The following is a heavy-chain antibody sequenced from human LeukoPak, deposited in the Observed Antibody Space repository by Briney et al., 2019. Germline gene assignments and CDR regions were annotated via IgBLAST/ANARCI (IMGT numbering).Heavy chain of an antibody. CDR3: ARDGALLWFGELPTSFDY. J-gene: IGHJ4*02. CDR1: GFTFSSYS. D-gene: IGHD3-10*01. CDR2: ISSSSSYI. V-gene: IGHV3-21*01. Sequence: PGGSLRLFCAASGFTFSSYSMNWVRQAPGKGLEWVSSISSSSSYIYYADSVKGRFTISRDNAKNSLYLQMNSLRAEDTAVYYCARDGALLWFGELPTSFDYWGQGTLVTVPS.